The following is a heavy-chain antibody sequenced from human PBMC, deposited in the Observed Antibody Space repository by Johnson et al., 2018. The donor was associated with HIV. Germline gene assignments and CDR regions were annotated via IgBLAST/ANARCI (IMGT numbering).Heavy chain of an antibody. Sequence: VQLVESGGGVVQPGGSLRLSCAASGFTFSSYSMHWVRQAPGEGLEYVSGTDNKGRNTYYANSVKGRFTIFRDNSKNTLYLQMGGLRAEDMAVYYCARASGGWDAFEIWGQVTMVTGSS. CDR3: ARASGGWDAFEI. J-gene: IGHJ3*02. V-gene: IGHV3-64*01. CDR2: TDNKGRNT. CDR1: GFTFSSYS. D-gene: IGHD2-15*01.